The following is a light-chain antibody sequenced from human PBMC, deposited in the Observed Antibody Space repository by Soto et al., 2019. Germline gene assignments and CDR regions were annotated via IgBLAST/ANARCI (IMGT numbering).Light chain of an antibody. V-gene: IGKV3-15*01. CDR2: TTS. J-gene: IGKJ1*01. Sequence: LKHSPAPMSVTHAKTATFSCRASESVGSNLAWYQQKPGQAPSLLIDTTSTRASGVPARFSGSGSGTEFTLTINSLQTEDFGLYCCQQYNSWPRTFGQGTKVDNK. CDR1: ESVGSN. CDR3: QQYNSWPRT.